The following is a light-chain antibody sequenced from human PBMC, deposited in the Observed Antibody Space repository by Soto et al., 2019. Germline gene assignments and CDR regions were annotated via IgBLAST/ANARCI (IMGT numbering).Light chain of an antibody. V-gene: IGKV1-39*01. Sequence: DTQMTQSPCSLSASVGDSATITCRASQSISSYLNWYQQKPGKAPKLLIYAASSLQSGVPSRFSGSGSGTDFTLTISSLQPEDFATYYCQQSYSTLFTFGQGTRLEIK. CDR2: AAS. CDR3: QQSYSTLFT. CDR1: QSISSY. J-gene: IGKJ5*01.